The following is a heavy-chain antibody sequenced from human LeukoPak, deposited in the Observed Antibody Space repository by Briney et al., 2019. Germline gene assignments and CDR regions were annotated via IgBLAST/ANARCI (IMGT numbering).Heavy chain of an antibody. V-gene: IGHV4-38-2*02. Sequence: SETLSLTCTVSGYSISSGYYWGWIRQPPGKGLEWIGSIYHSGSTYYNPSLKSRVTISVDTSKNQFSLKLTSVTAADTAVYYCARVLRYCSGGNCYSGGLGYMDVWGKGTTVTISS. CDR1: GYSISSGYY. CDR2: IYHSGST. CDR3: ARVLRYCSGGNCYSGGLGYMDV. D-gene: IGHD2-15*01. J-gene: IGHJ6*03.